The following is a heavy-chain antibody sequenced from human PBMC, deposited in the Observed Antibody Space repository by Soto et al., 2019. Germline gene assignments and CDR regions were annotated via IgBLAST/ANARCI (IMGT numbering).Heavy chain of an antibody. CDR1: GGTFSSSA. Sequence: QVQLVQSGAEVKKPGSSVKVSCKASGGTFSSSAISWVRQAPGQGLDWVGGIIPIFGTVQYAQKFQGRVTLTSDESTSTAYMELSSLRSEDTAVYYCATDRGYFSGWRFDYWGQGTRILVSS. CDR2: IIPIFGTV. D-gene: IGHD2-15*01. CDR3: ATDRGYFSGWRFDY. J-gene: IGHJ4*02. V-gene: IGHV1-69*01.